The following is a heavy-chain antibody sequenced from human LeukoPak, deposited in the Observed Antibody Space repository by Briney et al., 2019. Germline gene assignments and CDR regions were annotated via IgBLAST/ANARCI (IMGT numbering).Heavy chain of an antibody. CDR3: ARDGGKMATISYYYYYYGMDV. Sequence: PGGSLRLSCAASGFTFSSYGMHWVRQAPGKGLEWVAVIWYDGSNKYYADSVKGRFTISRDNSKNTLYLQMNSLGAEDTAVYYCARDGGKMATISYYYYYYGMDVWGQGTTVAVSS. CDR2: IWYDGSNK. D-gene: IGHD5-24*01. CDR1: GFTFSSYG. J-gene: IGHJ6*02. V-gene: IGHV3-33*01.